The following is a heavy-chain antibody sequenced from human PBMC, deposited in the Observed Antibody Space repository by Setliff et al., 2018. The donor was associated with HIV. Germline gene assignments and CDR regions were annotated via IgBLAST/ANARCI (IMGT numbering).Heavy chain of an antibody. CDR1: RFTFSSYA. CDR2: ISNSGTNT. J-gene: IGHJ4*02. D-gene: IGHD3-22*01. V-gene: IGHV3-23*01. CDR3: AKSGPNYYDY. Sequence: PGGSLRLSCAASRFTFSSYAMSWVRQAPGKGLEWVSTISNSGTNTYYADSVKGRFTISRDNSKNTLYLQMDSLRAEDTAAYYCAKSGPNYYDYWGQGTLVTVSS.